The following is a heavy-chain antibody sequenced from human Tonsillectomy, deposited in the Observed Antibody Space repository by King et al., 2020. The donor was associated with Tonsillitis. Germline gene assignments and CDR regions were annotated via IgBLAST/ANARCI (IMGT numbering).Heavy chain of an antibody. CDR2: ISSDGSNK. J-gene: IGHJ6*02. CDR3: ARVKFGDFLNPSYGIDV. D-gene: IGHD3-3*01. CDR1: GFTFSSYA. V-gene: IGHV3-30-3*01. Sequence: VQLVESGGGVVQPGRSLRLSCAASGFTFSSYAMHWVRQAPGKGLEWVAVISSDGSNKYYADSVKGRFTISRDNSKNTLYLQMNSLSAEDTAVYYCARVKFGDFLNPSYGIDVWGQGTTVTVSS.